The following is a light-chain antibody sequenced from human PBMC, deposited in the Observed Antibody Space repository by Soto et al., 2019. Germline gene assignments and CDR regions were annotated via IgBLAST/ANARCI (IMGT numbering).Light chain of an antibody. CDR3: CSYARTYTL. Sequence: QSALTQPRSVSGSPGQSVTISCTGTSSDVGGYNYVSWYQQYPGKAPKLMIYDVSKWPSGVPDRFSGSKSGNTASLTISGLQAEDEADYHCCSYARTYTLFGGGTKLTVL. CDR2: DVS. V-gene: IGLV2-11*01. CDR1: SSDVGGYNY. J-gene: IGLJ2*01.